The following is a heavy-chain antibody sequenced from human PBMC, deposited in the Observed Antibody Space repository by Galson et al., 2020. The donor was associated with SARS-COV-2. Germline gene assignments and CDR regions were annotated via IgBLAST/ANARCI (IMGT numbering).Heavy chain of an antibody. CDR3: ARALLWFGEHFDY. J-gene: IGHJ4*02. Sequence: GESLKISCAASGFTFSSYAMHWVRQAPGKGLEWVAVISYDGSNKYYADSMKGRFTISRDNSKNTLYLQMNSLRAEDTAVYYCARALLWFGEHFDYWGQGTLVTVSS. CDR1: GFTFSSYA. D-gene: IGHD3-10*01. V-gene: IGHV3-30*04. CDR2: ISYDGSNK.